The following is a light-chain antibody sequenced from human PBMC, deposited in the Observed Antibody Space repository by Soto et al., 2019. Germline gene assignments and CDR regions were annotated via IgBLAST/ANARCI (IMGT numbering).Light chain of an antibody. CDR2: AAS. CDR3: QQGYSTPRT. Sequence: DIQMTQSPSSLSASVGDRVTITCRASQGISTYLNWYHQKPGKAPKLLIDAASSLQSGVPSRFSGSGSGTDFTLTISSLQPEDFATYYCQQGYSTPRTFGQGTKVDIK. J-gene: IGKJ1*01. V-gene: IGKV1-39*01. CDR1: QGISTY.